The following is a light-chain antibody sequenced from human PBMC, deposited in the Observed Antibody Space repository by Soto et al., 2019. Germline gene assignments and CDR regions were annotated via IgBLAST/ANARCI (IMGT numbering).Light chain of an antibody. V-gene: IGKV1-39*01. CDR3: QQSYRAPLT. Sequence: DIQMTQSPSSLSASVGDRVTITCRASQSISNYLNWYQQKPGKAPKFLIYAASNLQSGVPSRFSGSGSETDFTLTISSLQPEDFATYYCQQSYRAPLTFGGGTKVEIK. CDR1: QSISNY. CDR2: AAS. J-gene: IGKJ4*01.